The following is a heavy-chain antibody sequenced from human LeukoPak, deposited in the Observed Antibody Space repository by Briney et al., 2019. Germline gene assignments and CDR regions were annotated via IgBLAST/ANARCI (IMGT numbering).Heavy chain of an antibody. D-gene: IGHD2-15*01. CDR2: IRYDGSNK. V-gene: IGHV3-30*02. J-gene: IGHJ3*02. Sequence: PGGSLRLSCAASRFTFSNYGMHWVRQAPGKGLEWVAFIRYDGSNKYYADSVKGRFTISRDNSKNTLYLQMNSLRAEDTAVYYCAKDRCSGGSCYSGDAFDIWGQGTMVTVSS. CDR1: RFTFSNYG. CDR3: AKDRCSGGSCYSGDAFDI.